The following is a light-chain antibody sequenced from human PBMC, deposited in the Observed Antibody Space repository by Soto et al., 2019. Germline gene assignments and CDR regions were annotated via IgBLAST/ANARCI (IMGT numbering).Light chain of an antibody. CDR1: QSISSW. CDR3: QQYNNWPRT. Sequence: DIQMTQSPSILSASVGDRVTITCRASQSISSWLAWYQQKPGKAPNLLIHKASHLESGVPSRFSGSGSGTEFTLTISSLQSEDFAVYYCQQYNNWPRTFGQGTKVDI. J-gene: IGKJ1*01. CDR2: KAS. V-gene: IGKV1-5*03.